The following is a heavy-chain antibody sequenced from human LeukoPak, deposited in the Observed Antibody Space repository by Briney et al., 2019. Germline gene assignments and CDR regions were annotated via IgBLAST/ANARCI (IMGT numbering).Heavy chain of an antibody. CDR2: IYAGGAT. Sequence: GGSLRLSCSASGFTVSSNYMSWVRQAPGKGLEWVSVIYAGGATAYADSVKGRFIISRDNSKNTLYLQMNSLRAEDTAPYYCAREGGDSMIQGVIADWGQGTLVTVSS. D-gene: IGHD3-10*01. V-gene: IGHV3-53*01. CDR3: AREGGDSMIQGVIAD. J-gene: IGHJ4*02. CDR1: GFTVSSNY.